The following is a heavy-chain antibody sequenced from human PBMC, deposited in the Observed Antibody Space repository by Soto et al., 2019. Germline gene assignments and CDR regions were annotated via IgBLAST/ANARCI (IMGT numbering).Heavy chain of an antibody. CDR1: GFTFSSYA. D-gene: IGHD3-22*01. J-gene: IGHJ4*02. Sequence: GGSLRLSCAASGFTFSSYAMSWVRQAPGKGLEWVSAISGSGGSTYYADSVKGRFTISRDNSKNSLYLQMNSLRAEDTAVYYCARDTYYYDSSGFFDYWGQGTLVTVSS. CDR2: ISGSGGST. CDR3: ARDTYYYDSSGFFDY. V-gene: IGHV3-23*01.